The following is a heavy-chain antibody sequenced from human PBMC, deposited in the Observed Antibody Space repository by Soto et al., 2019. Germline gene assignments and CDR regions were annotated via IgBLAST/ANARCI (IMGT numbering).Heavy chain of an antibody. CDR2: IWYDGNNK. V-gene: IGHV3-33*01. J-gene: IGHJ6*02. CDR3: AREAPYYGMEV. Sequence: QVQLVESGGGVVQPGRSLRLSCAASGFTFSSYGMHWVRQAPGKGLEWVAVIWYDGNNKYYADSVKGRFTISRDNSKNTLYLQMNSLRAEDTAVYYCAREAPYYGMEVWGQGTTVTVSS. CDR1: GFTFSSYG.